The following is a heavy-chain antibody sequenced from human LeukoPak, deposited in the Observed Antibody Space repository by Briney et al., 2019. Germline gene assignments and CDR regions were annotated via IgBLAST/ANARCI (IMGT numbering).Heavy chain of an antibody. Sequence: PGGSLRLSCAASGFTFSSYWMHWVRQAPGKGLVWVSRINSDGSSTSYADSVKGRFTISRDNAKNTLYLQMNSLRAEDTAVYYCARAIAVAGITSAYYYYYMDVWGKGTTVTVSS. V-gene: IGHV3-74*01. CDR1: GFTFSSYW. CDR2: INSDGSST. J-gene: IGHJ6*03. D-gene: IGHD6-19*01. CDR3: ARAIAVAGITSAYYYYYMDV.